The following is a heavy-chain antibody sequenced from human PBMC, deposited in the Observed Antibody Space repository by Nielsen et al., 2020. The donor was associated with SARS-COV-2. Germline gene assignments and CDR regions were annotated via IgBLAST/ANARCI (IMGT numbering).Heavy chain of an antibody. D-gene: IGHD6-19*01. Sequence: VRQAPGKGLEWVSYISSSSSTIYYADSVKGRFTISRDNAKNSLYLQMNSLRAEDTAAYYCARDSSGWYALTTYYYYGMDVWGQGTTVTVSS. J-gene: IGHJ6*02. V-gene: IGHV3-48*01. CDR3: ARDSSGWYALTTYYYYGMDV. CDR2: ISSSSSTI.